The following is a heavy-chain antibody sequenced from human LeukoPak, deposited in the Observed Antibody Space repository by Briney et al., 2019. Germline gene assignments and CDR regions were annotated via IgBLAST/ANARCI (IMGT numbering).Heavy chain of an antibody. CDR2: IYPGDSDT. CDR3: ARGPGDFDWSLPFDY. Sequence: GESLKISCKGSGYSFTSYWIGWMRQMPGKGLEWMGIIYPGDSDTRYSPSFQGQVTISADKSISTAYLQWSSLKASDTAMYYCARGPGDFDWSLPFDYWGQGTLVTVSS. J-gene: IGHJ4*02. D-gene: IGHD3-9*01. CDR1: GYSFTSYW. V-gene: IGHV5-51*01.